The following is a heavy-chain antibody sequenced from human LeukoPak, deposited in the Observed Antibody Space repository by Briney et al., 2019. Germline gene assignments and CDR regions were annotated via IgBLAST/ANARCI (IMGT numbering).Heavy chain of an antibody. CDR3: AREHRGSTIFGVAYYYYYMDV. V-gene: IGHV3-9*03. Sequence: GGSLRLSSAASGFTFSSYSMNWVRQAPGKGLEWVSGISWNSGSIGYADSVKGRFTISRDNAKNSLYLQMNSLRAEDMALYYCAREHRGSTIFGVAYYYYYMDVWGKGTTVTVSS. D-gene: IGHD3-3*01. CDR2: ISWNSGSI. CDR1: GFTFSSYS. J-gene: IGHJ6*03.